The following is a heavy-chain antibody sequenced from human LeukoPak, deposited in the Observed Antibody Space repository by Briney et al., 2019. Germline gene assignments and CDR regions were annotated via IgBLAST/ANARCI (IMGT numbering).Heavy chain of an antibody. D-gene: IGHD4-11*01. V-gene: IGHV3-7*03. CDR3: ASNYGG. Sequence: GGSLRLSCAASGFDFSNYWMYWDRQAPGKGLEWVANIKQDGSEKYYVDSVRGRFTISRDNAKNSLSLQMNSLRDEDTAVYYCASNYGGWGQGTLVTVSS. CDR2: IKQDGSEK. CDR1: GFDFSNYW. J-gene: IGHJ4*02.